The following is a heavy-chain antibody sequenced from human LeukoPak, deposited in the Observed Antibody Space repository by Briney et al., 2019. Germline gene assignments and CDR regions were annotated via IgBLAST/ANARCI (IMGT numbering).Heavy chain of an antibody. CDR2: ISGSGGST. V-gene: IGHV3-23*01. D-gene: IGHD3-10*01. Sequence: GGSLRLSRAASGFTFSSYAMSWVRQAPGKGLEWVSAISGSGGSTYYADSVKGRFTIPRDNSKNTLYLQMNSLRAEDTAVYYCAKDRLLWFGELLSYFDYWGQGTLVTVSS. CDR3: AKDRLLWFGELLSYFDY. CDR1: GFTFSSYA. J-gene: IGHJ4*02.